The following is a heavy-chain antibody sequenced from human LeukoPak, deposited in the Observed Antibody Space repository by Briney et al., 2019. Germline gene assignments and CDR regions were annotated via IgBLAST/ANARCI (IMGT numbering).Heavy chain of an antibody. J-gene: IGHJ4*02. Sequence: GGTLRLSCAAYGFSFSSYGMSWVRQAPGKGLEWVSGISGSGASTYYADSVKGRFTISRDNSKNTLHLQMNSLRAEDTAVYYCAKDRSRYDSSAYDFDYWGQGTLVTVSS. D-gene: IGHD3-22*01. CDR2: ISGSGAST. CDR3: AKDRSRYDSSAYDFDY. CDR1: GFSFSSYG. V-gene: IGHV3-23*01.